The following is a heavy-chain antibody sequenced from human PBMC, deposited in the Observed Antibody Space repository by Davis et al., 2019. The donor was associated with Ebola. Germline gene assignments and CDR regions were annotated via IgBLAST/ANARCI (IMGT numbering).Heavy chain of an antibody. Sequence: GESLKISCAASGFTFSSYEMKWVRQAPGKGLEWVSYISSSGSIIYYADSVKGRFTMSRDNAKNSLYLQMNSLRAEDTAVYYCARDHIDLWGWFDPWGQGTLVTVSS. V-gene: IGHV3-48*03. D-gene: IGHD3-16*01. CDR3: ARDHIDLWGWFDP. CDR2: ISSSGSII. J-gene: IGHJ5*02. CDR1: GFTFSSYE.